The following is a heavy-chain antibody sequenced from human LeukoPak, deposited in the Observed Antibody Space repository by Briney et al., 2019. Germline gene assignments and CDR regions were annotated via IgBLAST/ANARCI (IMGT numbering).Heavy chain of an antibody. CDR3: TTFDIVVVPAARLAPYYYYMDV. D-gene: IGHD2-2*01. CDR2: IKSKTDGGTT. CDR1: GFTFSNAW. V-gene: IGHV3-15*01. J-gene: IGHJ6*03. Sequence: PGGSLRLSCAAYGFTFSNAWMSWVRQAPGKGLEWVGRIKSKTDGGTTDYAAPVKGRFTISRDDSKNTLYLQMNSLKTEDTAVYYCTTFDIVVVPAARLAPYYYYMDVWGKGTTVTVSS.